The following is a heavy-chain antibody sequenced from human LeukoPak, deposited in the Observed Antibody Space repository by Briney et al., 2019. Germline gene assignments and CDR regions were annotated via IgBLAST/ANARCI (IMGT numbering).Heavy chain of an antibody. CDR3: ARDLDWFDP. CDR2: IYTSGST. V-gene: IGHV4-61*02. CDR1: GGSISSGSYY. Sequence: PSETLSLTCTVSGGSISSGSYYWSWIRQPAGKGLEWIGRIYTSGSTNYNPSLKSRVTISVDTSKNQFSLKLSSVTAADTAVYYCARDLDWFDPWGQGTLVIVSS. J-gene: IGHJ5*02.